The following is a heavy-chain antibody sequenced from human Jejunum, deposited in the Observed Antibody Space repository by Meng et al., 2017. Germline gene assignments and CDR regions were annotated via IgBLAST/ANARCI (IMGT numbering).Heavy chain of an antibody. Sequence: SETLSLTCTVSGYSISGGSYWGWIRQSPGRGLEWIGSIYPTESTYYNPSLKSRLTISMDTSKNQFSLKLGPVTAADTAVYYCGRSGASQYYIAYWGQGTLVTVSS. CDR3: GRSGASQYYIAY. D-gene: IGHD5-12*01. V-gene: IGHV4-38-2*02. CDR1: GYSISGGSY. CDR2: IYPTEST. J-gene: IGHJ4*02.